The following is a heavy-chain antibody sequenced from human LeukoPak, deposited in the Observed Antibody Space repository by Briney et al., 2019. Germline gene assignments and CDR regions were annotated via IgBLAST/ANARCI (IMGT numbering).Heavy chain of an antibody. J-gene: IGHJ4*02. CDR1: GYTFTGYY. Sequence: GASETLSCKASGYTFTGYYMHWVRQAPGQGLEWMGWINPNSGGTNYAQKFQGRVTMTRDTSISTAYMELSRLRSDDTAVYYCARDRGFYDSSGYSFDYWGQGTLVTVSS. CDR3: ARDRGFYDSSGYSFDY. CDR2: INPNSGGT. V-gene: IGHV1-2*02. D-gene: IGHD3-22*01.